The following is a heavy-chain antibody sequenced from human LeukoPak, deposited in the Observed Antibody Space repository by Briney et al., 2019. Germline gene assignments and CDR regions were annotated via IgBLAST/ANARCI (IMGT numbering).Heavy chain of an antibody. D-gene: IGHD5-18*01. Sequence: GGSLRLSCAASGFTFSSYEMNWVRQAPGKGLEWVSYISSSGSTIYYADSVKGRFTISRDNAKNTLYLQMNSLRAEDTAVYYCARASGYSYAWGAFDIWGQGTMVTVSS. J-gene: IGHJ3*02. CDR1: GFTFSSYE. V-gene: IGHV3-48*03. CDR2: ISSSGSTI. CDR3: ARASGYSYAWGAFDI.